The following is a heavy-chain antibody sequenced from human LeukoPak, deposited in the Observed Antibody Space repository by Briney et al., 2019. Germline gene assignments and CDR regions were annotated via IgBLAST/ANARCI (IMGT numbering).Heavy chain of an antibody. J-gene: IGHJ4*02. Sequence: AGGSLRLSCAASGFTFSSYAMSWVRQAPGKGLEWVSAISGSGGSTYYADSVKGWFTISRDNSKNTLYLQMNSLRAEDTAVYYCARGQWLAFDYWGQGTLVTVSS. V-gene: IGHV3-23*01. D-gene: IGHD6-19*01. CDR3: ARGQWLAFDY. CDR2: ISGSGGST. CDR1: GFTFSSYA.